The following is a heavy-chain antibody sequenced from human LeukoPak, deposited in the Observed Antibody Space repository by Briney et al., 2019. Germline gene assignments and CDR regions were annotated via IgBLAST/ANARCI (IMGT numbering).Heavy chain of an antibody. D-gene: IGHD6-6*01. CDR1: RFTFSTYG. Sequence: GGSLRLSCATSRFTFSTYGMHWVRQAPGKGLEWVAFIRYDGSTKYYTDSVKGRFTISRDNSKNTLYLQMNSLRAEDTAVYYCARDRLGAFDIWGQGTMVTVSS. CDR3: ARDRLGAFDI. CDR2: IRYDGSTK. V-gene: IGHV3-30*02. J-gene: IGHJ3*02.